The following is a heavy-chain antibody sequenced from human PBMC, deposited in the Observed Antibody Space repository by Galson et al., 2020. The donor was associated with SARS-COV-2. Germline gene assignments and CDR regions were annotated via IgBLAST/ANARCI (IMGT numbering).Heavy chain of an antibody. CDR1: GGSISSYY. D-gene: IGHD1-26*01. J-gene: IGHJ4*02. CDR2: IYYSGST. CDR3: ARGGWELSYYFDY. Sequence: SETLSLTCTVSGGSISSYYWSWIRQPPGKGLEWIGYIYYSGSTNYNPSLKSRVTISVDTSKNQFSLKLSSVTAADTAVYYCARGGWELSYYFDYWGQGTLVTVSS. V-gene: IGHV4-59*01.